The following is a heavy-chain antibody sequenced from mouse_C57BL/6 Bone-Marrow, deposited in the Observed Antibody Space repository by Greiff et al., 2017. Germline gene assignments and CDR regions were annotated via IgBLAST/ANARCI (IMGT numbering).Heavy chain of an antibody. CDR1: GFNIKNTY. CDR3: VRERTVALYCFDY. D-gene: IGHD1-1*01. J-gene: IGHJ2*01. CDR2: IDPANGNT. Sequence: EVQLQQSVAELVRPGASVKLSCTASGFNIKNTYMHWVKQRPEQGLEWIGRIDPANGNTKYAPKFQGKATITADTSSTTAYLQRSSLTSEDSAIYYCVRERTVALYCFDYWGQGTTLTVSS. V-gene: IGHV14-3*01.